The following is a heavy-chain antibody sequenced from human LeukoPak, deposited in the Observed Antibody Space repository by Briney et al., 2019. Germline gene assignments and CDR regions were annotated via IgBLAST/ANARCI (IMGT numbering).Heavy chain of an antibody. J-gene: IGHJ5*02. CDR2: INHSRST. CDR3: ARVLGSDLGFGEPLDP. CDR1: GGSFSPYY. D-gene: IGHD3-10*01. Sequence: SETLSLTCAVYGGSFSPYYWSWIRQSPDKGLEWIGEINHSRSTNYNPSLKSRVTISVDTSKNQFSLKLSSVTAADTAVYYCARVLGSDLGFGEPLDPWGQGTLVTVSS. V-gene: IGHV4-34*01.